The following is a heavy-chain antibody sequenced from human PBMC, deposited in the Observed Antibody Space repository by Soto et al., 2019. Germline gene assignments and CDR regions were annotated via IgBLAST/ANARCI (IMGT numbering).Heavy chain of an antibody. CDR1: GFTFSNYG. CDR2: ILYDGSNK. J-gene: IGHJ6*02. V-gene: IGHV3-33*01. D-gene: IGHD5-12*01. CDR3: ARADSGYAHGYYYYGMDV. Sequence: GGSLRLSCAASGFTFSNYGMHWARQAPGKGLEWVAAILYDGSNKYYADSVKGRFTISRDNSKNTLYLQMNSLRAEDTAVYYCARADSGYAHGYYYYGMDVWGQGTTVTVSS.